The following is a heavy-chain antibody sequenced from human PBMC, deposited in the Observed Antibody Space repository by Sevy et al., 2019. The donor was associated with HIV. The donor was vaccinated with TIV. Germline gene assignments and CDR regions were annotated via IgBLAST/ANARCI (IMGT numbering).Heavy chain of an antibody. CDR3: AKALNIVATILN. CDR2: IPFDGSRE. J-gene: IGHJ4*02. Sequence: RGSLRLSCVASGFTFTDYGMHWVRQVPGRGLEWVAFIPFDGSREYYTDSVKGRFTISRDDSKNTLYLQMNSLRSEDTAVYYCAKALNIVATILNWGQGTLVTVSS. D-gene: IGHD5-12*01. CDR1: GFTFTDYG. V-gene: IGHV3-30*02.